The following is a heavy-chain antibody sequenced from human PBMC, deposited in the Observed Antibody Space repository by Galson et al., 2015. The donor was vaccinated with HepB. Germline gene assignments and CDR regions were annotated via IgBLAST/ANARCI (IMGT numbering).Heavy chain of an antibody. D-gene: IGHD2-2*01. Sequence: SVKVSCKASGYTFTGYYMHWVRQAPGQGLEWMGWINPNSGGTNYAQKFQGRVTMTRDTSISTAYMELSRLRSDDTAVYYCARIRGYSAARKKLNWFDPWGQGTLVTVSS. CDR1: GYTFTGYY. J-gene: IGHJ5*02. CDR3: ARIRGYSAARKKLNWFDP. V-gene: IGHV1-2*02. CDR2: INPNSGGT.